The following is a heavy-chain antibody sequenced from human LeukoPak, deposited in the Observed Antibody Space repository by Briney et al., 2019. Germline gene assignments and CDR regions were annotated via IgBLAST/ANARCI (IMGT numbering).Heavy chain of an antibody. CDR3: ASGGGGFPAARPDGY. J-gene: IGHJ4*02. D-gene: IGHD6-6*01. CDR2: IIPIFGTA. Sequence: ASVKVSCKASGGTFSSYAISWVRQAPGQGLEWMGGIIPIFGTANYAQKFQGRVTITADESTSTAYMELSSLRSEDTAVYYCASGGGGFPAARPDGYWGQGTLVTVSS. V-gene: IGHV1-69*13. CDR1: GGTFSSYA.